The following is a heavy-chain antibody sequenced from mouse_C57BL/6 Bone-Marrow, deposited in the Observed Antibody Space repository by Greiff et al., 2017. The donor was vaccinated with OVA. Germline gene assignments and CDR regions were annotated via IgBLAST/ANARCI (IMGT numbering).Heavy chain of an antibody. CDR3: TLLWSLEDY. V-gene: IGHV6-3*01. J-gene: IGHJ2*01. D-gene: IGHD2-1*01. CDR2: IRLKSDNYAT. CDR1: GFTFSNYW. Sequence: EVKLMESGGGLVQPGGSMKLSCVASGFTFSNYWMNWVRQSPEKGLEWVAQIRLKSDNYATHYAESVKGRFTISRDDSKSSVYLQMNNLRAEDTGIYYCTLLWSLEDYWGQGTTLTVSS.